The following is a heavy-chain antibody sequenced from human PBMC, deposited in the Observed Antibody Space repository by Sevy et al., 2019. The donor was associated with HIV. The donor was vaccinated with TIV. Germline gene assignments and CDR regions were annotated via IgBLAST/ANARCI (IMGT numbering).Heavy chain of an antibody. D-gene: IGHD3-10*01. Sequence: ASVKVSCKASGYTFASEGISWVRQAPGQGLEWMGWIGAYNGNANSAQKLQGRVTMTTDTSTSTAYMELSSLRSDDTAIYYCAGVPTYYYGSATYFESWGQGTLVTVSS. V-gene: IGHV1-18*01. CDR2: IGAYNGNA. CDR1: GYTFASEG. J-gene: IGHJ4*02. CDR3: AGVPTYYYGSATYFES.